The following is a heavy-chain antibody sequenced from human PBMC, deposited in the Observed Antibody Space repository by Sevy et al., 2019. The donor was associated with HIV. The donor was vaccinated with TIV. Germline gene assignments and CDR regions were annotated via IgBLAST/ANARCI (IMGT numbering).Heavy chain of an antibody. V-gene: IGHV3-7*01. D-gene: IGHD3-22*01. CDR3: ARPYRTDPFYYSGSSGYYYPSYFDS. J-gene: IGHJ4*02. Sequence: GGSLRLSCAASGFTFSSYWMTWVRQAPGKGLEWVANINQVGSEKFYVDSVKGRFTISRDKAKNSLYLQMNSMRVEDTAVYYCARPYRTDPFYYSGSSGYYYPSYFDSWGQGTLVTVSS. CDR1: GFTFSSYW. CDR2: INQVGSEK.